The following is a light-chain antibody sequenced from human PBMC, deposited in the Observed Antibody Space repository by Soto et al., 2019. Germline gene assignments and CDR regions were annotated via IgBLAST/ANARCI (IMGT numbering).Light chain of an antibody. J-gene: IGKJ1*01. CDR3: QQCARSPLT. V-gene: IGKV3-11*01. Sequence: EIVLTQSPATLSLSPGERATLSCRASQSVSSYLAWYQQKPGQAPRLLIYDASNRATGIPARFSGSGSGTDFTLTISSLEPEDFAVYYCQQCARSPLTFGQGTKVEMK. CDR1: QSVSSY. CDR2: DAS.